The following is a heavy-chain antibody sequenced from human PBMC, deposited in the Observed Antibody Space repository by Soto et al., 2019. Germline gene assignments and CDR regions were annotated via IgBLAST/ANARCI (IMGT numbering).Heavy chain of an antibody. CDR1: GFTFSGST. V-gene: IGHV3-73*01. CDR2: TRSKTYSYAT. Sequence: GGSLRLSCATSGFTFSGSTIHWVRQASGKGLEWVGRTRSKTYSYATAYAASVKGRFTISRDDSQSTAYLQMNSLKTEDTAVYYCARDYTGSYFWGQGTLVTVSS. J-gene: IGHJ4*02. D-gene: IGHD1-26*01. CDR3: ARDYTGSYF.